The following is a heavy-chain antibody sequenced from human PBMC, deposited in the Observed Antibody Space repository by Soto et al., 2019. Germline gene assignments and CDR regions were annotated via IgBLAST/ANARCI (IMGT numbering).Heavy chain of an antibody. CDR3: AVWFGESSYYYYYGMDV. CDR2: IIPIFGTA. D-gene: IGHD3-10*01. V-gene: IGHV1-69*13. CDR1: GGTFSSYA. Sequence: ASVKVSCKASGGTFSSYAISWVRQAPGQGLEWMGGIIPIFGTANYAQKFQGRVTITADESTSTAYMELSSLRSEDTAVYYCAVWFGESSYYYYYGMDVWGQGTTVTVSS. J-gene: IGHJ6*02.